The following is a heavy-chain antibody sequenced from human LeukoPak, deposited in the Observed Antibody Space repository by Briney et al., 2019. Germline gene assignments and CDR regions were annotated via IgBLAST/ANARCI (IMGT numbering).Heavy chain of an antibody. J-gene: IGHJ6*03. Sequence: PGGSLRLSCAASGFTFTTYAMSWVRQTPGKGLEWVSTFSGSVDTTYHADSVKGRFTISRDNSKNTLYLQMNSLRAEDTAVYYCARGRYMDVWGNGTTVTVSS. D-gene: IGHD5-24*01. CDR3: ARGRYMDV. CDR2: FSGSVDTT. CDR1: GFTFTTYA. V-gene: IGHV3-23*01.